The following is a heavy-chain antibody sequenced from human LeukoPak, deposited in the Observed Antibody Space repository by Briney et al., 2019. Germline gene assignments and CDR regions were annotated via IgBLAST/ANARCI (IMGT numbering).Heavy chain of an antibody. V-gene: IGHV3-23*01. CDR2: ISGSGGST. CDR1: GFTFSSYA. Sequence: GGSLRLSCAASGFTFSSYAMSWVRQAPGKGLEWVSAISGSGGSTYYADSVKGRLTISRDNSKNTLYLQMNSLRAEDTAVYYCVKGHLDTTKPYFDYWGQGALVTVSS. D-gene: IGHD2/OR15-2a*01. J-gene: IGHJ4*02. CDR3: VKGHLDTTKPYFDY.